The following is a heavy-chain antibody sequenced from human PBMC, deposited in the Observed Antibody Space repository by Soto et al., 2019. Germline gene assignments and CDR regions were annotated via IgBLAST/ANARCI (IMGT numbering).Heavy chain of an antibody. CDR3: ARHHNYDILTGYYTSSLFDP. J-gene: IGHJ5*02. CDR1: GYTFTSYD. Sequence: ASVKVSCKASGYTFTSYDINWVRQATGQGLEWMGWRNPNSGNTGYAQKFQGRVTMTRNTSISTAYMELSSLRSEDTAVYYCARHHNYDILTGYYTSSLFDPWGQGTLVIVSS. D-gene: IGHD3-9*01. CDR2: RNPNSGNT. V-gene: IGHV1-8*01.